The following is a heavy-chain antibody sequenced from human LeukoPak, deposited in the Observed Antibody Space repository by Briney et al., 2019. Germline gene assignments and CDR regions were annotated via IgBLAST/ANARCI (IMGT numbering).Heavy chain of an antibody. V-gene: IGHV3-7*01. CDR1: GFTFSSYG. CDR3: ARDDGRGFDY. CDR2: IKEDGSEK. D-gene: IGHD2-15*01. Sequence: GRSLRLSCAASGFTFSSYGMHWVRQAPGKGLEWVASIKEDGSEKKYLDSVRGRFTISRDNAKKSLYLQMNSLRAEDTAVYYCARDDGRGFDYWGQGTLVTVSS. J-gene: IGHJ4*02.